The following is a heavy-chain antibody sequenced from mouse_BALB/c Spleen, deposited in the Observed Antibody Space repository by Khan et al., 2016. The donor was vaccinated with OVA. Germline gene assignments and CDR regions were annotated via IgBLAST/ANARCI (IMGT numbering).Heavy chain of an antibody. Sequence: QVQLKQSGPGLVAPSQSLSITCTVSGFSLTSYGVHWVRQPPGKGLEWLVVIWSDGKTTYNSTLKSRLSISKDNSKSQVFLKMSSLQTDDTAMYYCARNTQMITTVMDYWGQGTSVTVSS. D-gene: IGHD2-4*01. CDR1: GFSLTSYG. CDR2: IWSDGKT. V-gene: IGHV2-6*02. J-gene: IGHJ4*01. CDR3: ARNTQMITTVMDY.